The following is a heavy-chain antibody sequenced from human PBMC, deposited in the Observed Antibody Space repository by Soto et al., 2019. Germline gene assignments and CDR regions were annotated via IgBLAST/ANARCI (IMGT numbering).Heavy chain of an antibody. D-gene: IGHD1-7*01. Sequence: RGSLRLSCAASVFTFDNYAMTWVRQAPGKGLEWVSAISANGQGIYYADSVKGRFIISRDSSKNTVFLHMDSLTAEDTAVYYCAKDRNYPRDQFHNWGQGTLVTVSS. CDR1: VFTFDNYA. V-gene: IGHV3-23*01. J-gene: IGHJ4*02. CDR2: ISANGQGI. CDR3: AKDRNYPRDQFHN.